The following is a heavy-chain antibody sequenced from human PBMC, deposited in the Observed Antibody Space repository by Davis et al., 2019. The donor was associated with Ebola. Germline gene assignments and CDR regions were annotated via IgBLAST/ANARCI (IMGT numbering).Heavy chain of an antibody. CDR1: GYTFTSYG. Sequence: ASVTVSRKASGYTFTSYGISWVRQAPGQGLEWVGRVNPARGYTNYAQNFQGRVTMTRHASITTAYMELSGLTYDDTALYYCARNSPGGEDDYWGQGTLVTVSS. D-gene: IGHD4-23*01. J-gene: IGHJ4*02. CDR3: ARNSPGGEDDY. CDR2: VNPARGYT. V-gene: IGHV1-2*06.